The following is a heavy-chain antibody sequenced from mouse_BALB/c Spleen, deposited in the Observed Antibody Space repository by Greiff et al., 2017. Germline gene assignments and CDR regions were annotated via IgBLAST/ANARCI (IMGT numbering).Heavy chain of an antibody. CDR2: ILPGSGST. Sequence: VQVVESGAELMKPGASVKISCKATGYTFSSYWIEWVKQRPGHGLEWIGEILPGSGSTNYNEKFKGKATFTADTSSNTAYMQLSSLTSEDSAVYYCARWDFHYSFDYWGQGTTLTVSS. CDR3: ARWDFHYSFDY. CDR1: GYTFSSYW. J-gene: IGHJ2*01. D-gene: IGHD1-2*01. V-gene: IGHV1-9*01.